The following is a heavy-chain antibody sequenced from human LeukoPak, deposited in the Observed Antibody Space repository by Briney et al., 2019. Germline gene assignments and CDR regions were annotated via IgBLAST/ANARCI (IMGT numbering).Heavy chain of an antibody. Sequence: SETLSLTCTVSGGSITSCYWSWIRESPGRGLEWIGYIYYSGSTNYNPSLKSRVTISVDTSKNQFSLKLNSVTAADTAVYYCARRAARPGFDYWGQGILVTVSS. J-gene: IGHJ4*02. V-gene: IGHV4-59*08. CDR3: ARRAARPGFDY. CDR1: GGSITSCY. D-gene: IGHD6-6*01. CDR2: IYYSGST.